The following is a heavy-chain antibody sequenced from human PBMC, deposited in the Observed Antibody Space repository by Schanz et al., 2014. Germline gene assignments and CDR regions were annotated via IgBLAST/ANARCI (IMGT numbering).Heavy chain of an antibody. CDR2: FIVDSGNT. D-gene: IGHD2-15*01. CDR1: GFTFSNYA. V-gene: IGHV3-23*01. J-gene: IGHJ4*02. CDR3: ARDRGYCSGGSCLTFDY. Sequence: EVQLLESGGGLVRPGGSLRLSCAASGFTFSNYAMSWVRQAPGKGLEWVSGFIVDSGNTYYAGSVKGRFSISRDYSKNTLYLQMSSLRAEDTAVYYCARDRGYCSGGSCLTFDYWGQGTLXTVSS.